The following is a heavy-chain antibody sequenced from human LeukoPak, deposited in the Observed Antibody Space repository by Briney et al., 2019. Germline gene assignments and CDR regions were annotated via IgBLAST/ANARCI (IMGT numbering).Heavy chain of an antibody. V-gene: IGHV1-69*01. CDR3: AKMDPAAAGRYFDY. CDR1: GGTFSSYA. CDR2: IIPIFGTA. Sequence: SVKVSCKASGGTFSSYAISWVRQAPGQGLEWMGGIIPIFGTANYAQKFQGRVTITADESTSTAYMELSSLRSEDTAVYYCAKMDPAAAGRYFDYWGQGTLVTVSS. D-gene: IGHD6-13*01. J-gene: IGHJ4*02.